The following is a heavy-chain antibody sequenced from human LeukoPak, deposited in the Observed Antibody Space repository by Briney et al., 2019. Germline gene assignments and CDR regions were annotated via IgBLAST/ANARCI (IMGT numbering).Heavy chain of an antibody. CDR2: IKRSSSTI. CDR3: ARDYGGYSYVFDY. J-gene: IGHJ4*02. D-gene: IGHD5-18*01. CDR1: GFTFQSYS. Sequence: GGSLRLSCAASGFTFQSYSMYWGRQAPGKGLEWVSYIKRSSSTIYYADSVKGRFTVSRDDAKNSLFLQMNSLGDEDTAVYYCARDYGGYSYVFDYWGQGTLVTVSS. V-gene: IGHV3-48*02.